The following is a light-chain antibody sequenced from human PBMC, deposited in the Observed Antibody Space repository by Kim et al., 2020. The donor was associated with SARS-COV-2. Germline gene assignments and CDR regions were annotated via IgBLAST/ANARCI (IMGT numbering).Light chain of an antibody. CDR2: RNN. CDR3: AAWDDSLSGWV. V-gene: IGLV1-47*01. J-gene: IGLJ3*02. CDR1: SSNIGSNY. Sequence: QSVLTQPPSASGTHGQRVTISCFGSSSNIGSNYVYWYQQLPGTAPKLLIYRNNQRPSGVPDRFSGSKSGTSASLAISGLRSEDEADYYCAAWDDSLSGWVFGGGTQLTDL.